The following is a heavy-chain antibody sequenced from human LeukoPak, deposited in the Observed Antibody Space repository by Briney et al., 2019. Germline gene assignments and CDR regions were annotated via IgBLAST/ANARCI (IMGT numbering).Heavy chain of an antibody. Sequence: GGSLRLSCAASGFTFSSYAMSWVRQAPGKGLEWVSAISGSGGSTYYADSVKGRFTISRDNSKNTLYLQMNSPRAEDTVVYYCAKGIEVGTFDYWGQGTLVTVSS. CDR2: ISGSGGST. CDR3: AKGIEVGTFDY. V-gene: IGHV3-23*01. J-gene: IGHJ4*02. CDR1: GFTFSSYA. D-gene: IGHD2-21*01.